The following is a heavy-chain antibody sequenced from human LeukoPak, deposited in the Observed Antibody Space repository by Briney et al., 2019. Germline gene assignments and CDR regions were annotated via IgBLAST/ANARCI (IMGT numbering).Heavy chain of an antibody. D-gene: IGHD3-3*01. CDR2: IKENGRET. J-gene: IGHJ6*02. V-gene: IGHV3-74*01. CDR1: GFTFDRYW. CDR3: TSDRVFFGLDL. Sequence: GGSLRLSCGASGFTFDRYWMHWVRQAPGQGLVWVSRIKENGRETSYADSVKGRFTTSRDNAKNTVYLQMNSLRVEDTAVYYCTSDRVFFGLDLWGQGTTVVVSS.